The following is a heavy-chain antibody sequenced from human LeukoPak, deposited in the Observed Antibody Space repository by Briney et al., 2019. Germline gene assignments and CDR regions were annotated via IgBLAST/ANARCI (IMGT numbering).Heavy chain of an antibody. CDR3: ARVSIFGVVTPPDF. Sequence: GGSLRLSCAASGFTFSSYAMHWVRQAPGKGLEWVAVISSDGSTKYYADSVKGRFTISRDNSKNTLFLQMNSLRAEDTAVYYCARVSIFGVVTPPDFWGQGTLVTVSS. CDR1: GFTFSSYA. CDR2: ISSDGSTK. J-gene: IGHJ4*02. D-gene: IGHD3-3*02. V-gene: IGHV3-30*01.